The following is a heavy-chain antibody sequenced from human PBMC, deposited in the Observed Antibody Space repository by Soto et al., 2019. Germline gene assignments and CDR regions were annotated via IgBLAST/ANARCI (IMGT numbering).Heavy chain of an antibody. J-gene: IGHJ6*02. CDR2: ISSSGSTI. CDR1: GFTFSSYE. CDR3: ARDDPQGAAGYYYSGMDV. D-gene: IGHD6-13*01. Sequence: GGSLRLSCAASGFTFSSYEMNWVRQAPGKGLEWVSYISSSGSTIYYADSVKGRFTISRDNAKNSLYLQMNSLRAEDTAVYYCARDDPQGAAGYYYSGMDVWGQGTTVTVSS. V-gene: IGHV3-48*03.